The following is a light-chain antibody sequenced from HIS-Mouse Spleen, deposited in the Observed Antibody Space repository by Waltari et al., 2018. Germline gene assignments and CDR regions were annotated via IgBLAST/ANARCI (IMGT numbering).Light chain of an antibody. Sequence: QSALTQPRSVSGSPGQPVTISCTGTSSDVGGYNYVSRYQQHPGKAPKLMIYDVSKRPSGVPDRFSGSKSGNTASLTISGLQAEDEADYYCCSYAGSYTFVFGGGTKLTVL. V-gene: IGLV2-11*01. J-gene: IGLJ2*01. CDR1: SSDVGGYNY. CDR2: DVS. CDR3: CSYAGSYTFV.